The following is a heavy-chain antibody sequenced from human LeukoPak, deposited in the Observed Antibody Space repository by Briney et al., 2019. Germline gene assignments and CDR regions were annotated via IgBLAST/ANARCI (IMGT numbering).Heavy chain of an antibody. D-gene: IGHD1-26*01. CDR2: IFTTGST. Sequence: SETLSLTCTVSGDSVSIYYWSWIRQPAGKGLEWIGRIFTTGSTNYNPSLKSRVTMSVDTSKNQFSLKLSSVTAADTAVYYCARASSGSYYYFDYWGQGTLVTVSS. CDR1: GDSVSIYY. V-gene: IGHV4-4*07. CDR3: ARASSGSYYYFDY. J-gene: IGHJ4*02.